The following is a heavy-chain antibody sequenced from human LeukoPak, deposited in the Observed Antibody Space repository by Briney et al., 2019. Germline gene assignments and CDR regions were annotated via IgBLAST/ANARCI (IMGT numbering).Heavy chain of an antibody. J-gene: IGHJ4*02. Sequence: GGSLRLSCAASGFTFSNYWVHWVRQAPGKGLVWVSRINPDGSTINYADSVKGRFTISRDNAKNTLYLQMNSLRAEDTAVYYCATAGNYRFGYWGQGTLVTVSS. D-gene: IGHD1-7*01. CDR3: ATAGNYRFGY. CDR1: GFTFSNYW. V-gene: IGHV3-74*01. CDR2: INPDGSTI.